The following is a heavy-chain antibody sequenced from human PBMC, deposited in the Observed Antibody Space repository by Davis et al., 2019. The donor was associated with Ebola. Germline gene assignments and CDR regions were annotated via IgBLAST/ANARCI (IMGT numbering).Heavy chain of an antibody. CDR1: GFTFSGSA. V-gene: IGHV3-73*01. CDR2: IRSKANSYAT. J-gene: IGHJ6*03. D-gene: IGHD6-13*01. CDR3: TSPIAAAGPAYYYYYMDV. Sequence: GGSLRLSCAASGFTFSGSAMHWVRQASGKGLEWVGRIRSKANSYATAYAASVKGRFTISRDDSKNTAYLQMNSLKTEDTAGYYCTSPIAAAGPAYYYYYMDVWGKGTTVTVSS.